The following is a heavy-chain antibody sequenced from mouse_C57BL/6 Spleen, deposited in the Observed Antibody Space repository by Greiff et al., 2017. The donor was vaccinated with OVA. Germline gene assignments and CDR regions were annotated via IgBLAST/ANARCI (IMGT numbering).Heavy chain of an antibody. D-gene: IGHD2-5*01. Sequence: QVQLQQPGAELVRPGSSVKLSCKASGYTFTSYWMDWVKQRPGQGLEWIGNIYPYDSETHYNQKFKDKATLTVDKSSSTAYMQLSSLTSEDSAVYYCAREDYSNSNAYWGQGTLVTVSA. CDR1: GYTFTSYW. CDR3: AREDYSNSNAY. J-gene: IGHJ3*01. CDR2: IYPYDSET. V-gene: IGHV1-61*01.